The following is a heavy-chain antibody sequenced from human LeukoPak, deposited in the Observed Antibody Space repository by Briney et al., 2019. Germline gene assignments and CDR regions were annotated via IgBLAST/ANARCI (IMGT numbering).Heavy chain of an antibody. J-gene: IGHJ4*02. V-gene: IGHV3-23*01. Sequence: GGSLRLSCAASGVTLSSFAMSWARQAPGKGLEWVSGISSSGSGDNTYYADSVKGRFTISRDNAKNTLYLQVNNLRAEDTAVYYCARGPNSNWSGLDFWGQGTLLTVSS. CDR2: ISSSGSGDNT. CDR3: ARGPNSNWSGLDF. D-gene: IGHD6-6*01. CDR1: GVTLSSFA.